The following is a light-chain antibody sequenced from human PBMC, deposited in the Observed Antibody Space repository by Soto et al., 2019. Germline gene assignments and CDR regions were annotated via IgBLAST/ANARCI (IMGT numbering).Light chain of an antibody. CDR1: SSDVGGYNY. CDR2: DVN. V-gene: IGLV2-8*01. Sequence: QSALTQPPSVSGSPGQSVTISCTGTSSDVGGYNYVSWYQQHPGKAPKLMIYDVNKRPSGVPDRFSGSKSGNTDSLTVSGLQAEDEADYYCSSYAGSNTYVFGTGTKLTVL. J-gene: IGLJ1*01. CDR3: SSYAGSNTYV.